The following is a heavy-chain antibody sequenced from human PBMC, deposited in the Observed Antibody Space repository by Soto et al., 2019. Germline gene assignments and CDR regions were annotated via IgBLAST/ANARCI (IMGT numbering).Heavy chain of an antibody. CDR3: ARDKITGLFDY. CDR1: GVSISSGDYY. CDR2: IYYSENT. D-gene: IGHD2-8*02. V-gene: IGHV4-30-4*01. Sequence: SETLSLTCTVSGVSISSGDYYWSWIRQPPGKGLEWIGYIYYSENTYSNPSLKSRVAISGDTSKNQFSLKLSSVTAADTAVYYCARDKITGLFDYWGQGTLVTVSS. J-gene: IGHJ4*02.